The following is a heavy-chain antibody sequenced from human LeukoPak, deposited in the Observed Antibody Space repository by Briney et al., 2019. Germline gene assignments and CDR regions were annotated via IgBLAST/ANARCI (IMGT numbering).Heavy chain of an antibody. J-gene: IGHJ4*02. CDR1: GFTFTSYG. CDR3: ARDLSPVVRASPMGY. Sequence: GGSLRLSCTASGFTFTSYGMHWVRQAPGKGLEWVALITYDGYYKYYSDSVKGRFTISSDTSKNTMYLQMNSLRAEDTAVYYCARDLSPVVRASPMGYWGQGTLVTVSS. CDR2: ITYDGYYK. V-gene: IGHV3-30*03. D-gene: IGHD3-10*01.